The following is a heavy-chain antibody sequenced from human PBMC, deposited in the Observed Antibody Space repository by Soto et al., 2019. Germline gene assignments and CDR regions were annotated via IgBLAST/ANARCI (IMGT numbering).Heavy chain of an antibody. CDR3: ARDFLTGSLDY. V-gene: IGHV1-18*01. D-gene: IGHD3-9*01. CDR2: ISTYNGNT. Sequence: ASVKVSCKASGYTFTSYGISWVRQAPGQGLEWMGWISTYNGNTYYAQKFQGRVTMTTDTSTTTAYLEVKSLIFDDTAVYYCARDFLTGSLDYWGQGTQVTVSS. CDR1: GYTFTSYG. J-gene: IGHJ4*02.